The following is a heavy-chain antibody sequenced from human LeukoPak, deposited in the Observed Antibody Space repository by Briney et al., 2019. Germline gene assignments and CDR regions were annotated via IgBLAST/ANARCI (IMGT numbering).Heavy chain of an antibody. CDR1: GFTFDDYA. V-gene: IGHV3-43*02. CDR2: ISGDGGST. Sequence: QPGGSLRLSCAASGFTFDDYAMHWVRQAPGKGLEWVSLISGDGGSTYYADSVKGRFTISRNNSKNSLYLQMNSLRTEDTALYYCAKDITPNYYVSSGYPTWGQGTLVTVSS. CDR3: AKDITPNYYVSSGYPT. J-gene: IGHJ4*02. D-gene: IGHD3-22*01.